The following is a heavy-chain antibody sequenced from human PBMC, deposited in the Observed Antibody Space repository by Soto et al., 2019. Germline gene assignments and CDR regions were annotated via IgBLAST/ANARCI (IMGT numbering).Heavy chain of an antibody. CDR1: GFTFSSYA. J-gene: IGHJ4*02. Sequence: GGSLRLSCAASGFTFSSYAMSWVRQAPGKGLEWVSAISGSGGSTYYADSVKGRFTISRDNSKNTLYLQMNSLRAEDTAVYYCAKDSRDDSSGYIDYWGQGTLVTVSS. CDR3: AKDSRDDSSGYIDY. D-gene: IGHD3-22*01. CDR2: ISGSGGST. V-gene: IGHV3-23*01.